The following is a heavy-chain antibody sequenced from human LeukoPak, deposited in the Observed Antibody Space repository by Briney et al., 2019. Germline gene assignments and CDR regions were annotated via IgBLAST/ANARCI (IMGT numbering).Heavy chain of an antibody. CDR2: ISSSSSYI. J-gene: IGHJ3*02. CDR3: VRGGYYDSRDAFHI. V-gene: IGHV3-21*01. CDR1: GFMFSSYT. Sequence: GGSLRLSCAASGFMFSSYTMNWARQAPGKGLEWVSSISSSSSYIYYADSVKGRFTISRDNAKNSLYLQMNSLRAEDTAVHYCVRGGYYDSRDAFHIWGQGTVVTVSS. D-gene: IGHD3-22*01.